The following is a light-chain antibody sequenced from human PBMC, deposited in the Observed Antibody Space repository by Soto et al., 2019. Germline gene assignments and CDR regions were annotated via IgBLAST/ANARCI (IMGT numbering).Light chain of an antibody. Sequence: VMTQSPATLSVSPGERASLSFCASETVATNLAWYQQKPGQAPRLLISGASTRAAGISDRFRGSGSGTEFPLTISSLEPEDFAVYYCQQRSNSIFTFGPGTKVAIK. V-gene: IGKV3-11*01. CDR3: QQRSNSIFT. CDR1: ETVATN. J-gene: IGKJ3*01. CDR2: GAS.